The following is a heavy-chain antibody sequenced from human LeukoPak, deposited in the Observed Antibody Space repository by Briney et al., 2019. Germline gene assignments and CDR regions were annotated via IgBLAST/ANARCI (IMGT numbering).Heavy chain of an antibody. D-gene: IGHD1-20*01. V-gene: IGHV1-69*01. Sequence: GASVKVSCKASGGTFSNYAINWVRQAPGQGLEWMGGIIPIFRTANYAQKFQDRVTITADESTSTAYMELSSLRSEDTAVYYCARDKLDKWNDQDGDYWGQGTLVTVSS. CDR3: ARDKLDKWNDQDGDY. CDR2: IIPIFRTA. CDR1: GGTFSNYA. J-gene: IGHJ4*02.